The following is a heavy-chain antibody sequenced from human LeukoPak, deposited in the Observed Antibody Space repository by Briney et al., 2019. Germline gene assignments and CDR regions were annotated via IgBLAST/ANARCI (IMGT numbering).Heavy chain of an antibody. Sequence: KSGGSLRLSCTASGFSVSTNYMSWVRQAPGKGLEWIGSIYYSGSTYYNPSLKSRVTISVDTSKNQFSLKLSSVTAADTAVYYCARGRGLDTAMVTWGQGTLVTVSS. CDR2: IYYSGST. CDR3: ARGRGLDTAMVT. D-gene: IGHD5-18*01. V-gene: IGHV4-39*07. CDR1: GFSVSTNY. J-gene: IGHJ5*02.